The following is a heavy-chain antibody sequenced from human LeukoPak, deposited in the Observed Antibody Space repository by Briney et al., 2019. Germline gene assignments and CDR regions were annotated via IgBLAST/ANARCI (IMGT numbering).Heavy chain of an antibody. CDR2: INPSGDST. CDR1: GYIFSHFY. V-gene: IGHV1-46*01. CDR3: ARDLRQEAPFDY. J-gene: IGHJ4*02. Sequence: ASVMVSCKASGYIFSHFYMHWVRQAPGQGLEWMGIINPSGDSTNYAQKFQGRVTMTRDTSTNTLYMELSSLRSEDTAVYYCARDLRQEAPFDYWGQGTLVTVSS.